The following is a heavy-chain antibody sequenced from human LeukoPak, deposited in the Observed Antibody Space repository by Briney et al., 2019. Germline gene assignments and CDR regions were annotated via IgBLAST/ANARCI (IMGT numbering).Heavy chain of an antibody. D-gene: IGHD3-22*01. Sequence: TGGSLRLSCAASGFTFSSYAMSWVRQAPGKGLEWVSAISGSGGSTYYADSVKGRFTISRDNSKNTLYLQMNSLRAEDTAVYYCAKDLGWYYYDSSAGIYQHWGQGTLVTVSS. V-gene: IGHV3-23*01. J-gene: IGHJ1*01. CDR1: GFTFSSYA. CDR3: AKDLGWYYYDSSAGIYQH. CDR2: ISGSGGST.